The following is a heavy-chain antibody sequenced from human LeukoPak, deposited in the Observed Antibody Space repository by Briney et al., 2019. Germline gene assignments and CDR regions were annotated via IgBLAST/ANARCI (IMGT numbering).Heavy chain of an antibody. Sequence: GGSLRLSCAASGFTFNVLDMNGLRRAPGKGLKCFSYTPPGGTTLYYADSVKGRFTISRDNAKSSVFLHMNSLRGEDTAVYYCARTKRGSAWLRYSFDYWGQGTLVTVSS. CDR1: GFTFNVLD. J-gene: IGHJ4*02. CDR2: TPPGGTTL. D-gene: IGHD6-19*01. V-gene: IGHV3-48*03. CDR3: ARTKRGSAWLRYSFDY.